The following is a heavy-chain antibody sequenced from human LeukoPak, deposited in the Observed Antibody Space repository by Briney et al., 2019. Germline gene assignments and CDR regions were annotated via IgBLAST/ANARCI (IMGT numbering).Heavy chain of an antibody. J-gene: IGHJ4*02. V-gene: IGHV4-4*02. Sequence: PSGTLSLTCAVSGGSISSSNWWSWVRQPPGKGLEWIGEIYHSGSTNYNPSLKSRVTISVGTSKNQFSLKLSSVTAADTAVYYCARRTIAAAGLDYWGQGTLVTVSS. CDR1: GGSISSSNW. D-gene: IGHD6-13*01. CDR2: IYHSGST. CDR3: ARRTIAAAGLDY.